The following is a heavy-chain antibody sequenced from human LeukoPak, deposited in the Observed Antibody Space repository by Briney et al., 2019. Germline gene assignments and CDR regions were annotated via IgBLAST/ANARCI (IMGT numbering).Heavy chain of an antibody. CDR3: AREIEHSSSWLYYYYYYGMDV. D-gene: IGHD6-13*01. V-gene: IGHV1-18*01. CDR2: ISAYNGNT. J-gene: IGHJ6*02. CDR1: GYTFTSYG. Sequence: GASVKVSCKASGYTFTSYGISWVRQAPGQGLEWMGWISAYNGNTNYAQTLQGRVTMTTDTSTSKAYMELRSLRSDDTAVYYCAREIEHSSSWLYYYYYYGMDVWGQGTTVTVSS.